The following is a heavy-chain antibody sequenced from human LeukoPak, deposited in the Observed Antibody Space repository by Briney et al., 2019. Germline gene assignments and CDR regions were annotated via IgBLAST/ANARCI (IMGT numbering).Heavy chain of an antibody. Sequence: GSLRLSCVASGFTFVTFAMIWVRQPPGKGLEWVSSIFPSGGEIHYADSVRGRFTISRDNSKSTLSLQMNSLRVEDTAIYYCATYRQVLLPFESWGQGTLVTVSS. V-gene: IGHV3-23*01. CDR3: ATYRQVLLPFES. D-gene: IGHD2-8*02. CDR1: GFTFVTFA. J-gene: IGHJ4*02. CDR2: IFPSGGEI.